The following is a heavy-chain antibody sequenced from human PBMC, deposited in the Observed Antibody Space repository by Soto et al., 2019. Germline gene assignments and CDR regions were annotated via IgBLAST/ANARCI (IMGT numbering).Heavy chain of an antibody. CDR1: GFTFSSYG. CDR3: ARDVGYPYYMDV. V-gene: IGHV3-30*03. D-gene: IGHD2-2*03. J-gene: IGHJ6*03. Sequence: GGSLRLSCAASGFTFSSYGMHWVRQAPGKGLEWVAVISYDGSNKYYADSVKGRFTISRDNSKNTLYLQMNSLRAEDTAVYYCARDVGYPYYMDVWGKGTTVTV. CDR2: ISYDGSNK.